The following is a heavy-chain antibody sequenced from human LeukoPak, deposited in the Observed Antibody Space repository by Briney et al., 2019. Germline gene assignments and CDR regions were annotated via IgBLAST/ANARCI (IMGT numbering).Heavy chain of an antibody. V-gene: IGHV1-2*02. CDR3: ARGGTYDFWSGYYRLPYYYYGMDV. Sequence: ASVKVSCKASRYTFTGYYMHWVRQAPGQGLEWMGWINPNSGGTNYAQKFQGRVTMTRDTSISTAYMELSRLRSDDTAVYYCARGGTYDFWSGYYRLPYYYYGMDVWGQGTTVTVSS. D-gene: IGHD3-3*01. CDR1: RYTFTGYY. J-gene: IGHJ6*02. CDR2: INPNSGGT.